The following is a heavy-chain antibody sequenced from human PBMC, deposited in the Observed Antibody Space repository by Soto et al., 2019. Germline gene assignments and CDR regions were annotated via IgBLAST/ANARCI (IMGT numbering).Heavy chain of an antibody. Sequence: QVQLVESGGGVVQPGRSLRLSCSVSGFTFSSYGMHWVRQAPGKGLYWVAVISYDGSNKYYADSVKGRFTISRDNSKNALDLQMNSLRAEDTAVYYCAKGGHGTQRRPNELQRGRDAFDIWGQGTVVTVSS. CDR1: GFTFSSYG. J-gene: IGHJ3*02. CDR2: ISYDGSNK. CDR3: AKGGHGTQRRPNELQRGRDAFDI. D-gene: IGHD1-26*01. V-gene: IGHV3-30*18.